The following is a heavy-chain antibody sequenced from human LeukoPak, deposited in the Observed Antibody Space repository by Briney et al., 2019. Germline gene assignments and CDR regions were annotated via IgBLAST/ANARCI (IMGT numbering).Heavy chain of an antibody. CDR2: INPSGGST. D-gene: IGHD3-22*01. J-gene: IGHJ4*02. Sequence: ASVKVSCKASGYTFTSYYMHWVRQAPGQGLEWMGIINPSGGSTSYAQKFQGRVTMTRDTSTSTVYMELSSLRSEDTAVYYCARDTPVGYYDGSGYFDYWGQGTLVTVSS. CDR3: ARDTPVGYYDGSGYFDY. CDR1: GYTFTSYY. V-gene: IGHV1-46*01.